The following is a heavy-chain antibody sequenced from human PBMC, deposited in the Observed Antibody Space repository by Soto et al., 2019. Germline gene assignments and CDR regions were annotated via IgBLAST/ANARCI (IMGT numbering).Heavy chain of an antibody. V-gene: IGHV3-23*01. J-gene: IGHJ4*02. Sequence: GGSLRLSCAAFGFTFSSYAMSWVRQAPGKGLEWVSAISGSGGSTYYADSVKGRFTISRDNSKNTLYLQMNSLRAEDTAVYYCAKDAIGYCISTSCYSVDYWGQGTLVTVSS. D-gene: IGHD2-2*01. CDR2: ISGSGGST. CDR3: AKDAIGYCISTSCYSVDY. CDR1: GFTFSSYA.